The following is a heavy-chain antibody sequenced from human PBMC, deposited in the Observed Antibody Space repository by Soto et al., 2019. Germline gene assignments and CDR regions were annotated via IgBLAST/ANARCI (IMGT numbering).Heavy chain of an antibody. Sequence: QVQLQESGPGLVKPSQTLSLTCAVSGGSISNGGYYWSWIRQHPGKDLEWIGSIYFSGSTYYNPSLKSRVTISVATPKNQFSLKLSSVTAADTAMYYCGRDSHSQQPNHRWGGGYMDAWGKGTTVTVSS. CDR1: GGSISNGGYY. V-gene: IGHV4-31*11. J-gene: IGHJ6*03. CDR3: GRDSHSQQPNHRWGGGYMDA. D-gene: IGHD6-13*01. CDR2: IYFSGST.